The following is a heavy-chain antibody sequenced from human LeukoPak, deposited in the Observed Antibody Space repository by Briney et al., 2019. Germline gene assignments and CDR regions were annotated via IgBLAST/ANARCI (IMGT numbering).Heavy chain of an antibody. J-gene: IGHJ4*02. V-gene: IGHV4-4*07. CDR3: ARDLGYNWNYAFHFDY. D-gene: IGHD1-7*01. CDR1: GSSMNGFQ. Sequence: SETLSLTCTVSGSSMNGFQWSWIRQPAGKGLEWIGRIYTSGSTNYNPSLKSRVTMSVDTSKNQFSLKLSSVTAADTAVYYCARDLGYNWNYAFHFDYWGQGTLVTVSS. CDR2: IYTSGST.